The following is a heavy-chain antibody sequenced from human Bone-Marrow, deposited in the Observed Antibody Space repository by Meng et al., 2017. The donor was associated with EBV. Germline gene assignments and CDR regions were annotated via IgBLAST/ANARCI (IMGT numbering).Heavy chain of an antibody. CDR1: GYTFTSYA. CDR3: AREGYSGYEGARGQHDY. Sequence: QVQLVQSGAEVKKPGASVKVSCEASGYTFTSYAMHWVRQAPGQRLEWMGWITVGNGDTKYSQKFHGRVTITRDTSATTAYMELSSLTSEDTAVYYCAREGYSGYEGARGQHDYWGQGTLVTVS. V-gene: IGHV1-3*01. CDR2: ITVGNGDT. J-gene: IGHJ4*02. D-gene: IGHD5-12*01.